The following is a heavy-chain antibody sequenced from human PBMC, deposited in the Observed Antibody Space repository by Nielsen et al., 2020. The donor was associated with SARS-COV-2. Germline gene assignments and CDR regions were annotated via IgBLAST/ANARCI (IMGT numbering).Heavy chain of an antibody. Sequence: GGSLRLSCAASGFTFDDYAMHWVRRAPGKGLEWVSGISWNSGSIGYADSVKGRFTISRDNAKNSLYLQMNSLRAEDTAVYYCARELLLFYYGMDVWGQGTTVTVSS. CDR3: ARELLLFYYGMDV. CDR1: GFTFDDYA. CDR2: ISWNSGSI. V-gene: IGHV3-9*01. J-gene: IGHJ6*02. D-gene: IGHD1-26*01.